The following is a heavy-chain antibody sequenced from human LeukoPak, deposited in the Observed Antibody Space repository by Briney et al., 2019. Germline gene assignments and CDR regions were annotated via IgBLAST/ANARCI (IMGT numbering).Heavy chain of an antibody. V-gene: IGHV4-4*07. D-gene: IGHD6-19*01. CDR1: GGSISSYY. Sequence: SETLSLTCTVSGGSISSYYWSWIRQPAGKGLEWIGRIYTSGSTNYNPSLKSRVTMSVDTSKNQFSLKLSSVTAADTAVYYCARVGAGIAVGDYFDYWGQGTLVTVSS. CDR2: IYTSGST. J-gene: IGHJ4*02. CDR3: ARVGAGIAVGDYFDY.